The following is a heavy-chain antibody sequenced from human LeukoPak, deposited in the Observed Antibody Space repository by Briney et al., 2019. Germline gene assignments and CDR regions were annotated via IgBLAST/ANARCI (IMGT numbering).Heavy chain of an antibody. CDR1: GFTLSSYD. Sequence: GGSLRLSCAASGFTLSSYDMHWVRQAPGKGLEWVAVISYDGSNKYYADSVKGRFTISRDNSKNTLYLQMNSLRAEDTAVYYCAKVSPLYIWSALYDSSGYLDYWGQGTLVTVSS. J-gene: IGHJ4*02. CDR3: AKVSPLYIWSALYDSSGYLDY. V-gene: IGHV3-30*18. D-gene: IGHD3-22*01. CDR2: ISYDGSNK.